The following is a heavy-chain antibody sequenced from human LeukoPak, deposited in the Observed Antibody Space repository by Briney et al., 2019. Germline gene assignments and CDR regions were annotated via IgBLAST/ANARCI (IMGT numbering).Heavy chain of an antibody. CDR2: IKYSGST. V-gene: IGHV4-34*01. J-gene: IGHJ4*02. CDR3: AREYCTSTSCYGYFDY. Sequence: SETLSLTCAVYGGSFSGYYWSWIRQPPGKGLEWIGEIKYSGSTNYNPSLKSRVTISVDTSKNQFSLKLSSVTAADTAVYYCAREYCTSTSCYGYFDYWGQGTLVTVSS. D-gene: IGHD2-2*01. CDR1: GGSFSGYY.